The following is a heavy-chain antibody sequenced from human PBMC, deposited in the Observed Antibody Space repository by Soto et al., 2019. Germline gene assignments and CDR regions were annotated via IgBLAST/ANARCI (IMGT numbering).Heavy chain of an antibody. CDR3: ARIIAAAGSNWFDP. V-gene: IGHV4-31*03. CDR1: GGSISSGGYY. Sequence: PSETLSLTCTVSGGSISSGGYYWSWIRQHPGKGLEWIGYIYYSGSTYYNPSLKSRVTISVDTSKNQFSLKLSSVTAADTAVYYCARIIAAAGSNWFDPWGQGTLVTVSS. J-gene: IGHJ5*02. CDR2: IYYSGST. D-gene: IGHD6-13*01.